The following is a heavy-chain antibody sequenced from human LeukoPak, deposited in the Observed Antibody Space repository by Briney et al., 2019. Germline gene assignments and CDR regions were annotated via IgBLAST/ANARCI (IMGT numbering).Heavy chain of an antibody. Sequence: SETLSLTCTVSGGSISSSSYYWSWIRQPAGKGLEWIGHIYTSGNTNYNPSLKSRVTMSVDTSKNQFSLKLRSVTAADTAVYYCARDGYYFDSSGYYFWGQGTLVTVSS. CDR1: GGSISSSSYY. CDR3: ARDGYYFDSSGYYF. V-gene: IGHV4-61*09. D-gene: IGHD3-22*01. J-gene: IGHJ4*02. CDR2: IYTSGNT.